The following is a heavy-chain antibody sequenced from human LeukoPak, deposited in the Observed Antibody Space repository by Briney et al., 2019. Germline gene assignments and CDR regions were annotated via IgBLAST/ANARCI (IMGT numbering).Heavy chain of an antibody. CDR2: IIPIFGTA. CDR1: GYTFTGYY. V-gene: IGHV1-69*13. CDR3: ARADRGLYYYYYGMDV. J-gene: IGHJ6*02. D-gene: IGHD3-16*02. Sequence: GASVKVSCKASGYTFTGYYMHWVRQAPGQGLEWMGGIIPIFGTANYAQKFQGRVTITADESTSTAYMELSSLRSEDTAVYYCARADRGLYYYYYGMDVWGQGTTVTVSS.